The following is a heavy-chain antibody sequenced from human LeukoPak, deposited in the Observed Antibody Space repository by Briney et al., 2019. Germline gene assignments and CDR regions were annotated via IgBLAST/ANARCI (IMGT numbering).Heavy chain of an antibody. J-gene: IGHJ4*02. V-gene: IGHV4-59*01. CDR2: VDYSGST. Sequence: KPSETLSLTCTVSGGSISGYYWNWIPQPPGKGLEGIGNVDYSGSTNYSPSLKSRVTISVDPSKKHFSLRLSSVTAADTAVYYCARDFAGNYYFHYWGQGTLVTVSS. CDR1: GGSISGYY. D-gene: IGHD1-7*01. CDR3: ARDFAGNYYFHY.